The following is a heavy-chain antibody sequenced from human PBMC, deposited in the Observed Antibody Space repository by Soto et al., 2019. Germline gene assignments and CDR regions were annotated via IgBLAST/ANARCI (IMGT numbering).Heavy chain of an antibody. V-gene: IGHV4-59*08. J-gene: IGHJ4*02. Sequence: PSETLPLTCTVSGGSINNYYWSWLRQPPGKGLEWIGHVYYSGSTHYNPSLKSRVTMSVDASRNLFALKLSSVTAADTAVYFCTRSHYFDYWGQGALVTVSS. CDR3: TRSHYFDY. CDR2: VYYSGST. CDR1: GGSINNYY.